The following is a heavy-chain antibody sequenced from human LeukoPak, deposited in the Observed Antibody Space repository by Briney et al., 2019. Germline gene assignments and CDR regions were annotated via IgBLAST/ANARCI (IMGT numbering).Heavy chain of an antibody. CDR1: GFSFSTYA. J-gene: IGHJ4*02. D-gene: IGHD3-16*02. V-gene: IGHV3-23*01. CDR2: GNGNGGST. CDR3: ARSLYGGCDY. Sequence: GGSLTLSCAASGFSFSTYAMGWVRQAPGKGLEWVSGGNGNGGSTSYADSVKGRFTIFRDNSKNTVYLQMNSLRVEDTAVYYCARSLYGGCDYWGEGTVVTVSS.